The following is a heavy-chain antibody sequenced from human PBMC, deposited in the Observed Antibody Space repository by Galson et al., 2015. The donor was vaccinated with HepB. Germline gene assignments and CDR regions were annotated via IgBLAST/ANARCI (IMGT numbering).Heavy chain of an antibody. D-gene: IGHD3-9*01. CDR2: FSGDKTTT. V-gene: IGHV3-64D*06. Sequence: SLRLSCAASGFPFVNYAMHWVRQAPGQGLQFVATFSGDKTTTYYTDSVKGRFTISRDNSKNTIYLQMTDLRADDTAVYYCVKDLRLGLRGDYGIFDFWGQGTLVTVSS. J-gene: IGHJ4*02. CDR3: VKDLRLGLRGDYGIFDF. CDR1: GFPFVNYA.